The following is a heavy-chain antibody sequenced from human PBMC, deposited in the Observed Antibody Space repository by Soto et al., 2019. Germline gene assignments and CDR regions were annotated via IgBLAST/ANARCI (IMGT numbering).Heavy chain of an antibody. Sequence: SETLSLTCAVYGGSFSGYYWSWIRQPPGKGLEWIGEINHSGSTNYNPSLKSRVTISVDTSKNQFSLKLSSVTAADTAVYYCARGGSSWYYYYYGMDVWGQGATVTVSS. J-gene: IGHJ6*02. CDR3: ARGGSSWYYYYYGMDV. CDR1: GGSFSGYY. CDR2: INHSGST. D-gene: IGHD6-13*01. V-gene: IGHV4-34*01.